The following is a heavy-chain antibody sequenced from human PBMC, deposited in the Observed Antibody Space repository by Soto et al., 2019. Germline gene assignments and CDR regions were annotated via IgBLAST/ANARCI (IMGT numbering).Heavy chain of an antibody. CDR2: IIPYNGIT. D-gene: IGHD3-16*02. Sequence: ASVKVSCKASGYTFTSYGISWVRQAPGQGLEWMGWIIPYNGITNYAQKLQGRVTITTDKSTSTAYMELSSLRSEDTAVYYCAREYDYIWGSYRSGAFDIWGQGTMVTVSS. CDR1: GYTFTSYG. V-gene: IGHV1-18*01. J-gene: IGHJ3*02. CDR3: AREYDYIWGSYRSGAFDI.